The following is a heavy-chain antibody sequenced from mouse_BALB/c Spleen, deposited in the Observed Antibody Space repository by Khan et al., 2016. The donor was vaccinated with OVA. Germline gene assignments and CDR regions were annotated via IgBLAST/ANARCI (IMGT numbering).Heavy chain of an antibody. CDR3: ARGGYSAFAY. V-gene: IGHV1-5*01. J-gene: IGHJ3*01. CDR2: IYPGNSDT. CDR1: GYSFISYL. Sequence: VQLKESGTVLARPGASVKMSCKASGYSFISYLIHWVKQRPGQGLEWIGDIYPGNSDTTYNQKFKDKAKLTAGTSANTAYMELSSLTNEDSAVYYCARGGYSAFAYWGQGTLVTVSA. D-gene: IGHD2-12*01.